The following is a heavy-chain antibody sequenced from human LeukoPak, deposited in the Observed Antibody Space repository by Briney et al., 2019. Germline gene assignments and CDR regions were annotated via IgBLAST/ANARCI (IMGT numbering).Heavy chain of an antibody. D-gene: IGHD2-8*01. CDR1: RYIFTSYY. V-gene: IGHV1-2*02. J-gene: IGHJ4*02. Sequence: ASVKVSCKASRYIFTSYYIHWVRQAPGQGLEWMGWINPNSGGTNYAQKFQGRVTMTRDTSISTAYMELSRLRSDDTAVYYCAREDIVLMVYASWGQGTLVTVSS. CDR2: INPNSGGT. CDR3: AREDIVLMVYAS.